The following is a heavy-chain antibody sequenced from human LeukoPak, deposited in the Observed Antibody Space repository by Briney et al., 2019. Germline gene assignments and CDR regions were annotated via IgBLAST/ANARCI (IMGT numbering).Heavy chain of an antibody. CDR3: ARARRYCSGGSCYGRFFDY. V-gene: IGHV3-21*01. Sequence: GGSLRLSCAASGFTFSSYSMNWVRQAPGKGLEWVSSISSSSSYIYYADSVKGRFTISRDNAKNSLYLQMNSLRAEDTAVYYCARARRYCSGGSCYGRFFDYWGQGTLVSVSS. CDR1: GFTFSSYS. D-gene: IGHD2-15*01. J-gene: IGHJ4*02. CDR2: ISSSSSYI.